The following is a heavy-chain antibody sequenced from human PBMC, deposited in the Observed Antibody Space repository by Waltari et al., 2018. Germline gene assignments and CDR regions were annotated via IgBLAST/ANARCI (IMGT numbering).Heavy chain of an antibody. Sequence: QVYLVESGGGVVQPGGSRRLSCVASGFMFSHYVMHWVRQAPGKGLEWVASIRYDGSNTFHADSVKGRFTISRDNSKNTMDLQTSSLRPEDTAVYYCASERGTFGVGRSSFDRWGQGTLVIVSS. D-gene: IGHD3-3*01. V-gene: IGHV3-30*02. J-gene: IGHJ4*02. CDR1: GFMFSHYV. CDR2: IRYDGSNT. CDR3: ASERGTFGVGRSSFDR.